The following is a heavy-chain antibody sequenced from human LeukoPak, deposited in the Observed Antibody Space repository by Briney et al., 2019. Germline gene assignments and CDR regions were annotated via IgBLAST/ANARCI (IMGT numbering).Heavy chain of an antibody. CDR1: GYTFTSYG. V-gene: IGHV1-18*01. CDR2: ISAYNGNT. CDR3: ARDQSSYYYDSSGLGGI. Sequence: ASVKVSCKASGYTFTSYGISWVRQAPGQGLEWMGWISAYNGNTNYAQKLQGRVTMTTDTSTSTAYMELRSLRSDDTAVYYCARDQSSYYYDSSGLGGIWGQGTMVTVSS. J-gene: IGHJ3*02. D-gene: IGHD3-22*01.